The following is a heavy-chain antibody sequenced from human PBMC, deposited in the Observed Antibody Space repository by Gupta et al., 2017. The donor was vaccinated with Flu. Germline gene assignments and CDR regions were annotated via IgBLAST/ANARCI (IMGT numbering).Heavy chain of an antibody. J-gene: IGHJ4*02. CDR3: AKSAAKVAGSYYFDH. CDR2: IGIGDTGS. V-gene: IGHV3-23*03. D-gene: IGHD6-19*01. Sequence: EVQLLESGGGLVQPGGPLRLSCAASGLTLSSYAESWVRQAPGKGLEWVSSIGIGDTGSYYAGSVKGRFTISRDNSKNTLFLQMNSLRAEDAAVYYCAKSAAKVAGSYYFDHWGQGSLVTVSS. CDR1: GLTLSSYA.